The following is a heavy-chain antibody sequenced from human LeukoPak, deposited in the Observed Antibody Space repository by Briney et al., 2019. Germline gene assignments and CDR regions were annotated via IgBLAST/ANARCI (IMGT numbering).Heavy chain of an antibody. CDR2: IYPGDSDT. CDR1: GYSFTSYW. Sequence: ESLKISCKGSGYSFTSYWIGWVRQMPGKGLEWMGIIYPGDSDTRYSPSFQGQVTISADKSISTAYLQWSSLKASDTAMYYCARLLGYCSGGSCYMYGMDVWGQGTTVTVSS. D-gene: IGHD2-15*01. J-gene: IGHJ6*02. V-gene: IGHV5-51*01. CDR3: ARLLGYCSGGSCYMYGMDV.